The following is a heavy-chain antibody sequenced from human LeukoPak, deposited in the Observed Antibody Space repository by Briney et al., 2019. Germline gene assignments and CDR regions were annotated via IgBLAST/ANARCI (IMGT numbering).Heavy chain of an antibody. Sequence: GSLKLSCAASGFTFSSYWMHWVRQAPGKGLVWVSRINSDGSSTSYADSVKGRFAISRDNAKNTLYLQMNSLRAEDTAVYYCARDGYSSGWYYFDYWGQGTLLTVSS. V-gene: IGHV3-74*01. CDR2: INSDGSST. J-gene: IGHJ4*02. CDR1: GFTFSSYW. CDR3: ARDGYSSGWYYFDY. D-gene: IGHD6-19*01.